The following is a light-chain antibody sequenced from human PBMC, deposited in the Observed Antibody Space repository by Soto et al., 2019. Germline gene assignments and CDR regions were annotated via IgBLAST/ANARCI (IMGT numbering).Light chain of an antibody. J-gene: IGKJ1*01. CDR2: GAS. V-gene: IGKV3-20*01. CDR3: QQYGSSPRT. Sequence: EIVLTQSPGTLSLSPGERATLSCRASQSVSSSYLAWYQQKPGQAHRLLIYGASSRATGIQDRFSGSGSGTDFTLTIRRLEPEDFAVYYCQQYGSSPRTVGQGTKVDI. CDR1: QSVSSSY.